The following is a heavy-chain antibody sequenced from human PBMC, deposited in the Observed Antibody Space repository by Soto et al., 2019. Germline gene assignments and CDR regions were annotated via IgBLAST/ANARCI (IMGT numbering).Heavy chain of an antibody. D-gene: IGHD4-4*01. V-gene: IGHV4-34*01. J-gene: IGHJ4*02. Sequence: SETLSLTCAVYGGSFSGYYWTLIRQPPGKGLEWIGEINYSGSTNYNPSLKSRVTISVDTSKNQFSLKLSSVTAADTAVYYCVRYSSPYYFDYWGQGTLVTVS. CDR3: VRYSSPYYFDY. CDR1: GGSFSGYY. CDR2: INYSGST.